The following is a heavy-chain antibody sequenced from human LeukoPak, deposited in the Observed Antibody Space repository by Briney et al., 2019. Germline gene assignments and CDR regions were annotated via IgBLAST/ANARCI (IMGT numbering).Heavy chain of an antibody. Sequence: SGTLSLTCGVSGGSISGTNWWSWVRQPPGQGLEWIGEISLAGQTNYNPSLNGRVTMSLDKSSNQLSLHLTSVTAADTATYYCSRESGPFCPFGCWGQGTLVIVSS. V-gene: IGHV4-4*02. D-gene: IGHD3-9*01. CDR2: ISLAGQT. J-gene: IGHJ4*02. CDR1: GGSISGTNW. CDR3: SRESGPFCPFGC.